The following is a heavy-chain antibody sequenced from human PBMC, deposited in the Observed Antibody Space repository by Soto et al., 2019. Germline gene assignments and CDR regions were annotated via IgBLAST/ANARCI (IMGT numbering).Heavy chain of an antibody. J-gene: IGHJ6*02. CDR1: GGTFSSYA. D-gene: IGHD4-17*01. CDR2: ILPIFGTA. V-gene: IGHV1-69*01. CDR3: ARMLPLATVTTQRDYYYGMDV. Sequence: QVQLVQSGAEVKKPGSSVKVSCKASGGTFSSYAISWVRQAPGQGLEWMGGILPIFGTANYAQKFQGRVTITADESTSTAYMELSSLRSEDTAVYYCARMLPLATVTTQRDYYYGMDVWGQGTTVTVSS.